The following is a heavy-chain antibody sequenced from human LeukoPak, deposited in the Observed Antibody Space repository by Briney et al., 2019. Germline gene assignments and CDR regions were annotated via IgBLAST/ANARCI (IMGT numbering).Heavy chain of an antibody. CDR1: GFTVSSNY. J-gene: IGHJ4*02. Sequence: GGSLRLSCAASGFTVSSNYMSWVRQAPGKGLEWVSVIYSGGSTYYADSVKGRFTISRDNSKNTLYLQMNSLRAEDTAIYYCARDPDPGSSSYWGQGTLVTVSS. V-gene: IGHV3-66*01. CDR3: ARDPDPGSSSY. D-gene: IGHD3-10*01. CDR2: IYSGGST.